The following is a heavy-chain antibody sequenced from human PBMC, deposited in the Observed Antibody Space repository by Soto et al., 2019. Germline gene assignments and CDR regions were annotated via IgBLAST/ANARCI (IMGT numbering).Heavy chain of an antibody. D-gene: IGHD6-19*01. CDR2: TYYRSNWRH. V-gene: IGHV6-1*01. Sequence: SQALSLTSAISGDSVSSNTAAWNLIRSSPSRGLEWLGRTYYRSNWRHDYAVSVKSRITVNPDTSKNHFSLQLNSVTPDDTAVYYCARGVAGSGFDLWGQGTLVTVSS. CDR3: ARGVAGSGFDL. CDR1: GDSVSSNTAA. J-gene: IGHJ4*02.